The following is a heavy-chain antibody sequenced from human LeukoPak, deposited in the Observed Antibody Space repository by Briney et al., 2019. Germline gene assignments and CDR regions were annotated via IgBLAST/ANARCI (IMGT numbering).Heavy chain of an antibody. CDR1: GFTFSSYA. J-gene: IGHJ3*02. V-gene: IGHV3-30-3*01. Sequence: PGGSLRLSCAASGFTFSSYAMHWVRQAPGKGLEWVAVISYDGSNKYYADSVKGRFTISRDNSKSTLYLQMNSLRAEDTAVYYCAKDYSTRLNSGGDAFDIWGQGTMVTVSS. D-gene: IGHD4-11*01. CDR2: ISYDGSNK. CDR3: AKDYSTRLNSGGDAFDI.